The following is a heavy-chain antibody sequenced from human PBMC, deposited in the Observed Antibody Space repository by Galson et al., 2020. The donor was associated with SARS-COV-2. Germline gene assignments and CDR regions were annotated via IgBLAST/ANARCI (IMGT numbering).Heavy chain of an antibody. CDR3: ARPGASHQPYYFDY. CDR1: GVSISRSSYY. V-gene: IGHV4-39*01. J-gene: IGHJ4*02. D-gene: IGHD2-2*01. Sequence: ASETLSLTCNVSGVSISRSSYYWGWIRQPPGKGLEWIGNPHYSGTTYSNPSLNGRVTMSVDTSKNQFSLRLSSVTSADTAVYYCARPGASHQPYYFDYWGQGILVTVSS. CDR2: PHYSGTT.